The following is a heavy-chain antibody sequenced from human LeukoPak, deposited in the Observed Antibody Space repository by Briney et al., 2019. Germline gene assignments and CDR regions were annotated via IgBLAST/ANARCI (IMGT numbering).Heavy chain of an antibody. Sequence: GGSLRLSCAASGFTFSSYGMHWVRQAPGKGLEWVAVISYDGSNKYYADSVKGRFTISRDNSKNTLYLQMNSLRAEDTAVYYCAKDGSGSYYWHYFDYWGQGTLVTVSS. CDR1: GFTFSSYG. V-gene: IGHV3-30*18. CDR2: ISYDGSNK. J-gene: IGHJ4*02. D-gene: IGHD3-10*01. CDR3: AKDGSGSYYWHYFDY.